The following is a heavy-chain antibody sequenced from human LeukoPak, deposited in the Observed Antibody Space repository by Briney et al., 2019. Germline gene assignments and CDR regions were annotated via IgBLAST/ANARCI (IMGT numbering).Heavy chain of an antibody. CDR2: ISYDGSNK. J-gene: IGHJ4*02. CDR3: AKARGGYVLPHFDY. V-gene: IGHV3-30*18. CDR1: GFTFSSYG. Sequence: GGSLRLSCAASGFTFSSYGMHWVRQAPGKGLEWVAVISYDGSNKYYADSVKGRFTISRDNSKNTLYLQMNSLRAEDTAVYYCAKARGGYVLPHFDYWGQGTLVTVSS. D-gene: IGHD5-12*01.